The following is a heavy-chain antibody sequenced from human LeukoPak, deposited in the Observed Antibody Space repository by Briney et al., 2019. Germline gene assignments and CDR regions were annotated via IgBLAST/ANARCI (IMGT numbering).Heavy chain of an antibody. CDR1: GGSFSGYY. CDR2: INHSGST. V-gene: IGHV4-34*01. J-gene: IGHJ4*02. D-gene: IGHD3-3*01. CDR3: ARVTVLEWLPGEHQYYFDY. Sequence: SETLSPTCAVYGGSFSGYYWSWIRQPPGKGLEWIGEINHSGSTNYNPSLKSRVTISVDTSKNQFSLKLSSVTAADTAVYYCARVTVLEWLPGEHQYYFDYWGQGTLVTVSS.